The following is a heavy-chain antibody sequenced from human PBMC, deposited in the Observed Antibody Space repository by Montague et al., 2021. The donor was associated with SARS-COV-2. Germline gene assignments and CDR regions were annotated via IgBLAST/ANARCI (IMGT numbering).Heavy chain of an antibody. J-gene: IGHJ6*03. V-gene: IGHV4-59*01. CDR1: GGSISSYY. D-gene: IGHD3-3*01. Sequence: SETLSLTCTVSGGSISSYYWSWIRQPPGKGLEWIGYIYYSGSTNYNPSLKSRVTISVDTSKNQFSLKLISLTAADTAVYYCARGPDQYDFWSGYYYYYMGVWGQGTTVTVSS. CDR3: ARGPDQYDFWSGYYYYYMGV. CDR2: IYYSGST.